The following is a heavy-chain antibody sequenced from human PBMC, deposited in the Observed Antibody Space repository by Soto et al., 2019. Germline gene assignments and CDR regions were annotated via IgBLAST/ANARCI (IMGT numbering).Heavy chain of an antibody. J-gene: IGHJ4*02. D-gene: IGHD3-22*01. V-gene: IGHV4-59*01. Sequence: PSETLSLTCTVSGGSISSYYWSWIRQPPGKGLEWIGYIYYSGSTNYNPSLKSRVTISVDTSKNQFSLKLSSVTAADTAVYYCARFSGYYDSSGYYSLLYYFDYWGQGTLVTVSS. CDR1: GGSISSYY. CDR3: ARFSGYYDSSGYYSLLYYFDY. CDR2: IYYSGST.